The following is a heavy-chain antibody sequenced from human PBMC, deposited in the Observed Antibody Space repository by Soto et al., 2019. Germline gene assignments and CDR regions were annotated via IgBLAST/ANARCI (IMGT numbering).Heavy chain of an antibody. CDR3: ARDRSLSIFRFLSDIMHV. Sequence: PGGSLRLSCTASGFSFSDDSMNWVCQAPGKGLEWVSSISSSSIYIHYADSVKGRFTISRDNAKNSLYLQLNSLRADDTAVYYCARDRSLSIFRFLSDIMHVWGQGTTVTVSS. D-gene: IGHD3-3*01. CDR1: GFSFSDDS. J-gene: IGHJ6*02. V-gene: IGHV3-21*01. CDR2: ISSSSIYI.